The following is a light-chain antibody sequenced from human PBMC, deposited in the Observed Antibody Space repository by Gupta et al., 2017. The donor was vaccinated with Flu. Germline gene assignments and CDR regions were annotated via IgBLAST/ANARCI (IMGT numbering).Light chain of an antibody. V-gene: IGKV1-39*01. CDR1: QSISRD. CDR3: QHNYNPPFT. Sequence: DIQMTQSPSSLSASVGDRVTITCRASQSISRDLNWYQQKPGTAPRLLIYAASSLQSGVPSRFSGGGSGTDFTLTISSLQPEDFATYYCQHNYNPPFTFGPGTKVDFK. J-gene: IGKJ3*01. CDR2: AAS.